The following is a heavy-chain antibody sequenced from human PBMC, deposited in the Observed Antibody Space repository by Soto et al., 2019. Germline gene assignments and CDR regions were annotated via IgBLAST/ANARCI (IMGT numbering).Heavy chain of an antibody. CDR2: IYYSGST. J-gene: IGHJ6*03. Sequence: QVQLQESGPGLVKPSETLSLTCTVSGGSISSYYWSWIRQPPGKGLEWIGYIYYSGSTNYNPSLKSRVTISVDTSKNQCSLKLSSVTAADTAVYYCARWSSTWDASYYYYMDVWGKGTTVTVSS. CDR3: ARWSSTWDASYYYYMDV. V-gene: IGHV4-59*01. CDR1: GGSISSYY. D-gene: IGHD1-26*01.